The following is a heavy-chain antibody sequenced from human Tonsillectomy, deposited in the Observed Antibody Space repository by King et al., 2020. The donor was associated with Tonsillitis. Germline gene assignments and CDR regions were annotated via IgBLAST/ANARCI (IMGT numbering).Heavy chain of an antibody. CDR3: ARVKQYYYDSSGYPLDTFDI. CDR1: EFIFSTYT. V-gene: IGHV3-21*01. D-gene: IGHD3-22*01. J-gene: IGHJ3*02. Sequence: VQLVESGGGLVKPGGSLRLSCAASEFIFSTYTMNWVRQAPGKGLEWVSSIGSSGGYIYYADSVKGRFTITRDNAENPLYLQMNSRRAEDTAVYYCARVKQYYYDSSGYPLDTFDIWGQGTMVTVSS. CDR2: IGSSGGYI.